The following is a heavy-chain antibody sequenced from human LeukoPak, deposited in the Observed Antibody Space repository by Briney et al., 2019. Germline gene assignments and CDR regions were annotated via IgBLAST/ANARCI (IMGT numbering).Heavy chain of an antibody. D-gene: IGHD5-12*01. Sequence: PGGSLRLSCAASGFMFRDAAMPWVRQAPGKGLEWVSLIASSGLNTYYADSVRGRFTISRDNSKNTLSLQMNSLRVEDTAIYYCARDIELSTWGLGTLVTVSS. J-gene: IGHJ3*01. CDR1: GFMFRDAA. V-gene: IGHV3-23*01. CDR3: ARDIELST. CDR2: IASSGLNT.